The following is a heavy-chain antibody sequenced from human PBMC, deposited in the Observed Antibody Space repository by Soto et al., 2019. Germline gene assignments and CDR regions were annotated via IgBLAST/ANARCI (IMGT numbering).Heavy chain of an antibody. Sequence: GGSLRLSCAASGFTFSSYAMSWVRQAPGKGLEWVSAISGSGGSTYNADSVKGRFTISRDNSKNTLYLKINSLKVEDTAVYFFVKDHCGGDCYSEPYFDFWGRGSQVTVSS. CDR3: VKDHCGGDCYSEPYFDF. D-gene: IGHD2-21*02. J-gene: IGHJ4*02. V-gene: IGHV3-23*01. CDR1: GFTFSSYA. CDR2: ISGSGGST.